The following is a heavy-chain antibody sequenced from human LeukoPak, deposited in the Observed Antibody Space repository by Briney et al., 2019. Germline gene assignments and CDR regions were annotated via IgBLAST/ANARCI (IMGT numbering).Heavy chain of an antibody. J-gene: IGHJ6*02. CDR1: GDPVNSYY. V-gene: IGHV4-59*02. Sequence: PSETLSLTCSVSGDPVNSYYWGWIRQPPGKGLEWIGYIYYSGSTNYNPSLKSRVTISVDTSKKQFSMKLTSVTAADTAVYYCARMLRGSSWPGTPDYYYGMDVWGQGTTVTVSS. CDR2: IYYSGST. D-gene: IGHD6-13*01. CDR3: ARMLRGSSWPGTPDYYYGMDV.